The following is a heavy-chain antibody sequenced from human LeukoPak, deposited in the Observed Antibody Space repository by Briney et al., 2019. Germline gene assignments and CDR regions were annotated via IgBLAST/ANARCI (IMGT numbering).Heavy chain of an antibody. V-gene: IGHV3-48*03. CDR3: ARDYYDSSGYYPSNDY. J-gene: IGHJ4*02. Sequence: GGSLRLSCAASGFTFSSYEMNWVRQAPGKGLEWVSYISSSGSTIYYADSVKGRFTISRDNAKNSLYLQMNSLRAEDTAVYYCARDYYDSSGYYPSNDYWGQGTLVTVSS. CDR2: ISSSGSTI. CDR1: GFTFSSYE. D-gene: IGHD3-22*01.